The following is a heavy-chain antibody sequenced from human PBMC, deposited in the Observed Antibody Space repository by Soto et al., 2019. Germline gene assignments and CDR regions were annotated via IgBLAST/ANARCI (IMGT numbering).Heavy chain of an antibody. CDR1: GGTFSSYA. V-gene: IGHV1-69*13. D-gene: IGHD6-13*01. CDR3: ARPSVGIAADGTTPFAYYYYGMDV. CDR2: IIPIFGTA. J-gene: IGHJ6*02. Sequence: SVKVSCKASGGTFSSYAISWVRQAPGQGLEWMGGIIPIFGTANYAQKFQGRVTITADESTSTAYMELSSLRSEDTAVYYCARPSVGIAADGTTPFAYYYYGMDVWGQGTTVTVSS.